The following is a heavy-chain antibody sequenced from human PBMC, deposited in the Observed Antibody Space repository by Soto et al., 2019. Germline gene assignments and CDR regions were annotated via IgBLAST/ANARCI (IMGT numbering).Heavy chain of an antibody. CDR1: GYMLTGYY. CDR3: ATDRVAFDM. V-gene: IGHV1-2*02. D-gene: IGHD3-22*01. J-gene: IGHJ3*02. CDR2: INPKSGGT. Sequence: PSVKVYCTASGYMLTGYYIHWVRQAPGQGLEWMGWINPKSGGTKYAEKFQGRVSMTGDTSITTAYLELSSLTSDDTAVYYCATDRVAFDMWGQGTKVTVSS.